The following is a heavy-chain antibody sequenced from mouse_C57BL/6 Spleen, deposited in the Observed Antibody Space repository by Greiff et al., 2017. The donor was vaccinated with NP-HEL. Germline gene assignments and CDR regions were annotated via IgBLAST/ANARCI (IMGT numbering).Heavy chain of an antibody. CDR3: ARSLYALRGYFDV. D-gene: IGHD2-3*01. Sequence: EVKLMESGPELVKPGASVKIPCKASGYTFTDYNMDWVKQSHGKSLEWIGDINPNNGGTIYNQKFKGKATLTVDKSSSTAYMELRSLTSEDTAVYYCARSLYALRGYFDVWGTGTTVTVSS. V-gene: IGHV1-18*01. J-gene: IGHJ1*03. CDR2: INPNNGGT. CDR1: GYTFTDYN.